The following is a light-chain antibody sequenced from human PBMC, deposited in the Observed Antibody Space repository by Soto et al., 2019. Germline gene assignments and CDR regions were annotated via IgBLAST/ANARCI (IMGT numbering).Light chain of an antibody. CDR3: LLSYSGPSI. J-gene: IGLJ7*01. CDR2: DIY. V-gene: IGLV7-46*01. Sequence: QAVVTQEPSLTVSPGGTVTLTCGSSTGTVTSGHYPYWFQVKPGQAPRTLLYDIYNKHSWTPARFSGSLLGGKAALTLSGAQPEDEADYYCLLSYSGPSIFGRGTQLTVL. CDR1: TGTVTSGHY.